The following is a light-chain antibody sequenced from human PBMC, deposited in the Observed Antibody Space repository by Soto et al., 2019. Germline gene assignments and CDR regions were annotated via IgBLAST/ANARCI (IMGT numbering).Light chain of an antibody. CDR3: QQYDDLPIT. Sequence: DIQLTQAPSFLSASAGDTFTITCQASQDISHYLNWYQQKPGKALKLLIYDASNLHPGVPSRFRGSGSGTEFSFNITSLQPEDVATYYCQQYDDLPITFGQGTRLEIK. V-gene: IGKV1-33*01. J-gene: IGKJ5*01. CDR2: DAS. CDR1: QDISHY.